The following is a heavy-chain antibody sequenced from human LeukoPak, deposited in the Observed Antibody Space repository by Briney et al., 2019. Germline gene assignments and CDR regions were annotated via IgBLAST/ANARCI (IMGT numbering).Heavy chain of an antibody. J-gene: IGHJ4*02. CDR1: GGSISSYY. CDR3: ARATWLPVGLYYYDSSGYYYYFDY. V-gene: IGHV4-59*01. D-gene: IGHD3-22*01. Sequence: SETLSLTCTVSGGSISSYYWSWIRQPPGKGLEWIGYIYYSGSTNYNPSLKSRVTLSVDTSKNQFSLKLSSVTAADTAVYYCARATWLPVGLYYYDSSGYYYYFDYWGQGALVTVSS. CDR2: IYYSGST.